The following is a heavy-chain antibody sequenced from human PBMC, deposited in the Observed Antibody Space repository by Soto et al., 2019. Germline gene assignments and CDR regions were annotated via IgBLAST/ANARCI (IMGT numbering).Heavy chain of an antibody. J-gene: IGHJ4*02. CDR2: VSGSGGST. V-gene: IGHV3-23*01. CDR3: AKASGWFGEFDY. CDR1: GFTFSSYA. Sequence: EVQLLESGGGLVQPGGSLRLSCAASGFTFSSYAMSWVRQAPGKGLEWVSAVSGSGGSTYYADSVKGRFTISRDNSKNTLYLQMNSLRAEDTAVYYCAKASGWFGEFDYWGQGTLVTVSS. D-gene: IGHD3-10*01.